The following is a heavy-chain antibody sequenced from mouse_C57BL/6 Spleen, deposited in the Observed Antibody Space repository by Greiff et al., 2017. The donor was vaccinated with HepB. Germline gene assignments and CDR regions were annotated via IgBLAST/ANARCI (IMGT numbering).Heavy chain of an antibody. CDR2: IHPNSGST. D-gene: IGHD1-1*01. V-gene: IGHV1-64*01. Sequence: QVQLKQPGAELVKPGASVKLSCKASGYTFTSYWMHWVKQRPGQGLEWIGMIHPNSGSTNYNEKFKSKATLTVDKSSSTAYMQLSSLTSEDSAVYYCARSFYGSSHDYWGQGTTLTVSS. CDR1: GYTFTSYW. J-gene: IGHJ2*01. CDR3: ARSFYGSSHDY.